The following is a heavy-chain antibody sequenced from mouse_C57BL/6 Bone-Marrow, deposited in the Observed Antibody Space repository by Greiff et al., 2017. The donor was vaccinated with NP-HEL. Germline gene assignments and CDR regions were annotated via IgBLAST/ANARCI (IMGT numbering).Heavy chain of an antibody. V-gene: IGHV5-9-1*02. D-gene: IGHD1-1*01. CDR1: GFTFSSYA. CDR2: ISSGGDYI. CDR3: TREGDTTVVDWYFDV. J-gene: IGHJ1*03. Sequence: EVQRVESGEGLVKPGGSLKLSCAASGFTFSSYAMSWVRQTPEKRLEWVAYISSGGDYIYYADTVKGRFTISRDNARNTLYLQMSSLKSEDTAMYYCTREGDTTVVDWYFDVWGTGTTVTVSS.